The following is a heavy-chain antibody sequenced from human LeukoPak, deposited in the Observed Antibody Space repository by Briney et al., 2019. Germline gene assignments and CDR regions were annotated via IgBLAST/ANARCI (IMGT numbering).Heavy chain of an antibody. CDR1: GYTFSNSG. J-gene: IGHJ4*02. CDR3: ARAVRTIFGVLIEYYDY. D-gene: IGHD3-3*01. V-gene: IGHV1-18*01. CDR2: ISGYKGNT. Sequence: GASVKVSCKASGYTFSNSGISWVRQAPGQGLEWMGWISGYKGNTNYAQKFQGRVTMTTDTSTSTAYMELRSLRSDDTAVYYCARAVRTIFGVLIEYYDYWGQGTLVTVSS.